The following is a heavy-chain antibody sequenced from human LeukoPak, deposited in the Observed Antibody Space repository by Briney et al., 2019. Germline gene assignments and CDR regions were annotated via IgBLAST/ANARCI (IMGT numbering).Heavy chain of an antibody. CDR1: GLTFSSHW. CDR2: ITNDGSST. J-gene: IGHJ4*02. D-gene: IGHD1-14*01. V-gene: IGHV3-74*01. CDR3: ATQQGGNPAY. Sequence: PGGSLRLSCEASGLTFSSHWMHWVRQAPGKGLVWVSRITNDGSSTTYADSVKGRFTVSRDNAKNMLYLQVNSLRAEDTAVYCCATQQGGNPAYWGQGTLVTVSS.